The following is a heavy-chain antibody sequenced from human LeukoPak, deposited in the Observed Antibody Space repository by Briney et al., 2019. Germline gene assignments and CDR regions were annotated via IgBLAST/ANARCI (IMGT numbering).Heavy chain of an antibody. CDR3: AIPLEDF. Sequence: GGSLTLSCAASGFTFNSYWMTWVRQAPGKGLVWLANINQDGNEKYYRASVKGRFTISRDNAKNSLYLQMNRLRAEDTAVYYCAIPLEDFWGQGTLVTVSS. CDR2: INQDGNEK. V-gene: IGHV3-7*02. J-gene: IGHJ4*02. CDR1: GFTFNSYW.